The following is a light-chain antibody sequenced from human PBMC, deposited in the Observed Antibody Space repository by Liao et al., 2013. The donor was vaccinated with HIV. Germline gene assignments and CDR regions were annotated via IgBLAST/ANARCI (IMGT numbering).Light chain of an antibody. V-gene: IGLV3-21*01. CDR1: NIGSKS. CDR3: QLWDSSSDHPYV. J-gene: IGLJ1*01. CDR2: YDS. Sequence: SYELTQPPSVSVAPGKTARITCGGNNIGSKSVHWYQQKPGQAPVVIIYYDSDRPSGIPERLSGSNSGSTATLTISRVEAGDEADYYCQLWDSSSDHPYVFGTGTQVTVL.